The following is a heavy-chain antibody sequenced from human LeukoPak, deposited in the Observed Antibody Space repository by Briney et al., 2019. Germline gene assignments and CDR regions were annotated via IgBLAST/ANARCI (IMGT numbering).Heavy chain of an antibody. CDR1: GFTVSSSY. Sequence: GGSLRLSCAASGFTVSSSYISWVRQAPGKELEWVSIIYSDGNTNFADSVRGRFTISRDNPKNMVYLQMSSLRADDTALYYCAKSWGGGSGWYHFDSWGQGALVTVSS. CDR3: AKSWGGGSGWYHFDS. J-gene: IGHJ4*02. D-gene: IGHD6-19*01. CDR2: IYSDGNT. V-gene: IGHV3-66*01.